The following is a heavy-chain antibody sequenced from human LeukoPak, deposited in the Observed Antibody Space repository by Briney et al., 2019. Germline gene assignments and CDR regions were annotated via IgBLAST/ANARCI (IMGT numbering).Heavy chain of an antibody. V-gene: IGHV3-43*02. J-gene: IGHJ4*02. CDR2: ISGDGGST. CDR1: GFTFDDYA. D-gene: IGHD6-13*01. CDR3: ATRGHSSSWYYFDY. Sequence: GGSLRLSCAASGFTFDDYAMHWVRHAPGKGLEWVTLISGDGGSTYYADSVKGRFTISRDNSKSSRYLQMNSVRTEDTALYYCATRGHSSSWYYFDYWGQGTLVTVSS.